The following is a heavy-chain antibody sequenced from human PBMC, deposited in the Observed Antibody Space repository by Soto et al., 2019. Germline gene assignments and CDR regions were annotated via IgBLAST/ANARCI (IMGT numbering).Heavy chain of an antibody. D-gene: IGHD3-3*01. CDR2: VRSKANSYAT. CDR3: TRSPGYDFWSGPDY. CDR1: GFTFSGSA. V-gene: IGHV3-73*01. Sequence: GSLRLSCAASGFTFSGSAMHWVRQASGKGLEWVARVRSKANSYATAYAASVTGRFTISRDDSKNTAYLQMNSLKIEDTAVYYCTRSPGYDFWSGPDYWGQGTLVTVSS. J-gene: IGHJ4*02.